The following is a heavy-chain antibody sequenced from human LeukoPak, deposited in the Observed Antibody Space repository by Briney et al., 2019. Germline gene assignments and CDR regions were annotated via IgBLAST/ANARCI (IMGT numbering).Heavy chain of an antibody. Sequence: SETLSLTCTVSGGSISSYYWSWIRQPAGKGLEWIGRIYTSGSTNYNPSLKSRVTMSVDTSKNQFSLKLSSVTAADTAVYYCARDSRGSSSLLFDPWGQGTLVTVSS. CDR3: ARDSRGSSSLLFDP. J-gene: IGHJ5*02. D-gene: IGHD6-6*01. CDR1: GGSISSYY. CDR2: IYTSGST. V-gene: IGHV4-4*07.